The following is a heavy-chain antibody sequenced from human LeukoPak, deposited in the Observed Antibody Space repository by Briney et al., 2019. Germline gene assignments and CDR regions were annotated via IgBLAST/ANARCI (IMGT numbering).Heavy chain of an antibody. D-gene: IGHD3-10*01. Sequence: PGGSLRLSCAASGFIFSSYSMNWVRQAPGKGLEWVATIWYDGTNKYYADSVKGRFTISRDNFKNTLSLQMNSLRADDTAVYYCARRGLEYYGMDVWGQGTTVTASS. CDR2: IWYDGTNK. CDR3: ARRGLEYYGMDV. J-gene: IGHJ6*02. V-gene: IGHV3-33*08. CDR1: GFIFSSYS.